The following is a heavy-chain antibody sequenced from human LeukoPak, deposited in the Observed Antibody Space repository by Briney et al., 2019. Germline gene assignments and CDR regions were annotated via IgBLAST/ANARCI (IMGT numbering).Heavy chain of an antibody. CDR1: GFPVYTNS. CDR3: ARSPAFYDGAVVKYYFDY. D-gene: IGHD6-19*01. CDR2: IYTGATT. J-gene: IGHJ4*02. Sequence: GGSLRLSCAVSGFPVYTNSMSWVRQVPGKGLEWVSVIYTGATTHYADTVKGRFTISRDNSKNTVYLEMNSLRAEDAAVYFCARSPAFYDGAVVKYYFDYWGQGTLVTVSS. V-gene: IGHV3-53*01.